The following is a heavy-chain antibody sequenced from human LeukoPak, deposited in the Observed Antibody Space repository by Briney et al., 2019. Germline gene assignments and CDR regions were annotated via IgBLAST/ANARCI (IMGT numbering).Heavy chain of an antibody. CDR1: GGSVSSGSYY. Sequence: SETLSLTCTVSGGSVSSGSYYWSWIRQPPGKGLEWIGYIYYSGSTNYNPSLKSRVTISVDTSKTQFSLKLSSVTAADTAVYYCARMRGSREVGDNRIWYFDLWGRGTLVTVSS. CDR2: IYYSGST. J-gene: IGHJ2*01. V-gene: IGHV4-61*01. CDR3: ARMRGSREVGDNRIWYFDL. D-gene: IGHD1-26*01.